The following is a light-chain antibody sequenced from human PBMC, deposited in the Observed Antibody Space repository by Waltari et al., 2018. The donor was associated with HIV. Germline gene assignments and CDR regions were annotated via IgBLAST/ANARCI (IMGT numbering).Light chain of an antibody. CDR1: TSNIGSNT. CDR2: SDD. V-gene: IGLV1-44*01. Sequence: QSVLTQPPSASGTPGQRVTISCSGSTSNIGSNTVSWYQQLPGTAPKLLIYSDDQRPSGVPDRFSGSKSGTSASLAISGLQSEDEADYYCAVWDDGLNGPEFGGGTKLTVL. CDR3: AVWDDGLNGPE. J-gene: IGLJ3*02.